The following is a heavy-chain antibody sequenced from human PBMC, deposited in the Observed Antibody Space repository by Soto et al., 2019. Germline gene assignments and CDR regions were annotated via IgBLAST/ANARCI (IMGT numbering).Heavy chain of an antibody. CDR3: ARHGRWLQSYFDY. D-gene: IGHD5-12*01. J-gene: IGHJ4*02. V-gene: IGHV4-59*08. CDR1: GGSISSYY. CDR2: IYYSGST. Sequence: SETLSPTCTVSGGSISSYYWSWIRQPPGKGLEWIGYIYYSGSTNYNPSLKSRVTISVDTSKNQFSLKLSSVTAADTAVYYCARHGRWLQSYFDYWGQGTLVTVSS.